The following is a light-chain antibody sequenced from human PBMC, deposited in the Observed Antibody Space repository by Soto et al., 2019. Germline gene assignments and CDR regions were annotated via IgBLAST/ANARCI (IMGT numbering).Light chain of an antibody. CDR2: EGS. CDR1: SSDVGSYNL. J-gene: IGLJ1*01. Sequence: QSALTQPASVSGSPGQSITISCTGTSSDVGSYNLVSWYQQHQGKAPKLMIYEGSKRPSGVSNRFSGSKSGNTASLTISGLQAEDEADYYCCSYAGSSIPYVFGTGTKVTVL. CDR3: CSYAGSSIPYV. V-gene: IGLV2-23*01.